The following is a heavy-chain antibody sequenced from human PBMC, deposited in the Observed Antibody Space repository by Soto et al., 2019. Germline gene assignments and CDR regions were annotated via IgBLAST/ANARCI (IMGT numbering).Heavy chain of an antibody. CDR2: IYYTGTT. CDR1: GGTIGGYY. D-gene: IGHD1-1*01. V-gene: IGHV4-59*08. Sequence: SVTLSLTCSVSGGTIGGYYWSWIRQPPGKRLEWIGYIYYTGTTNYNPSLRSRVTISIDTPKNQFSLLLSSVTVADTAFYYCRGGGYIVGAARPVSAFWGKGTTVPVSP. J-gene: IGHJ6*04. CDR3: RGGGYIVGAARPVSAF.